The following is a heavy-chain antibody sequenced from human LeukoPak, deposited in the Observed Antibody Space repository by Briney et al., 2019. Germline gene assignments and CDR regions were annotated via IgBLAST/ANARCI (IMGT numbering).Heavy chain of an antibody. V-gene: IGHV3-74*01. D-gene: IGHD3-3*01. Sequence: GGSLRLSCAASGFTFSNYWMRWVRQAPGKGLVWVSRIKGDGSHTIYADSVKGRFTISRDNAKNTLYLQMKSLRAEDTAVYYCVRDWDHFGFGSWGLGTLVTVSS. J-gene: IGHJ5*01. CDR3: VRDWDHFGFGS. CDR2: IKGDGSHT. CDR1: GFTFSNYW.